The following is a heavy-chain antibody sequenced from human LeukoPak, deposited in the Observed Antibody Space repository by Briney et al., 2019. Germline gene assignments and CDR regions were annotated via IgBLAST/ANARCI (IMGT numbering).Heavy chain of an antibody. CDR2: INPNSGGT. V-gene: IGHV1-2*02. CDR1: GYTFTGYY. D-gene: IGHD6-13*01. Sequence: ASVKVSCKASGYTFTGYYMHWVRQAPGQGLEWMGWINPNSGGTNYAQKFQCRVTMTRDTSISRAYMELSRLRSDDTAVYQCARLSELVVGLAAAGTVGNWFDPWGQGTLVTVSS. J-gene: IGHJ5*02. CDR3: ARLSELVVGLAAAGTVGNWFDP.